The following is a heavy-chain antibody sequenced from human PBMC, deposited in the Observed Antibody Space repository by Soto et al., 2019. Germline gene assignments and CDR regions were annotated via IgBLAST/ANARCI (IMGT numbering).Heavy chain of an antibody. J-gene: IGHJ6*02. V-gene: IGHV4-59*08. CDR3: ARQGFGAIHSLVDV. CDR2: MHYGGNS. Sequence: QVQLQVSGPGLVKPSETLSLTCSVSGGSISSYYCSWFRQPPGKGLEWIGQMHYGGNSAYNPSLRSRVTISVDAPKKKFTLNLDSGPAADPALYSRARQGFGAIHSLVDVWGQGTTVTVSS. CDR1: GGSISSYY. D-gene: IGHD3-10*01.